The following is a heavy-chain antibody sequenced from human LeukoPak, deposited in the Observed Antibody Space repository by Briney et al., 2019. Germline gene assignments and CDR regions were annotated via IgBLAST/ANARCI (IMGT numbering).Heavy chain of an antibody. V-gene: IGHV3-49*03. Sequence: PGGSLRLSCTASGFTFGDYAMSWFRQAPGKGLEWVGFIRSKAYGGTTEYAASVKGRFTISRDDSKSIAYLQMNSLKTEDTAVYYCTRDSADFWSGRTDYWGQGTLVTVSS. CDR1: GFTFGDYA. CDR2: IRSKAYGGTT. D-gene: IGHD3-3*01. J-gene: IGHJ4*02. CDR3: TRDSADFWSGRTDY.